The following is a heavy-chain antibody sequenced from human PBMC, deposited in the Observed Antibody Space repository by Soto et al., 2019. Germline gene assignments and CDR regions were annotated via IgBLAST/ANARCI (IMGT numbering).Heavy chain of an antibody. J-gene: IGHJ4*02. CDR3: VCGGNFFVY. V-gene: IGHV3-7*01. CDR1: GFTFSTYW. Sequence: EVQLVESGGGLVQPGGSLRLSCAASGFTFSTYWMTWVRRPPGKGLEWVANLDQDGSDRYYVDSVKGRFTISRDNAKNSLYLQMNSLRAEDTAVYYCVCGGNFFVYWGQGTLVTVSP. CDR2: LDQDGSDR. D-gene: IGHD2-21*01.